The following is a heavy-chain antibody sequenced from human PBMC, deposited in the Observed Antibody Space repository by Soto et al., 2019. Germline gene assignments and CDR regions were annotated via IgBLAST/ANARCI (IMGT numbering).Heavy chain of an antibody. J-gene: IGHJ6*02. Sequence: GASVKVSCKASGYTFTSYYMHWVRQAPGQGLEWMGIINPSGGSTSYAQKFQGRVTITADESTSTAYMELSSLRSEDTAVYYCARVLGASYYYYGMDVWGQGTTVTVSS. D-gene: IGHD1-26*01. CDR1: GYTFTSYY. CDR2: INPSGGST. CDR3: ARVLGASYYYYGMDV. V-gene: IGHV1-46*01.